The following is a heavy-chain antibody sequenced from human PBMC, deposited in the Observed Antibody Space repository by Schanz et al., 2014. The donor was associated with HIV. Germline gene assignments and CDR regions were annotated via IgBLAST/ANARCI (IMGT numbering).Heavy chain of an antibody. CDR1: GGTFRTYA. D-gene: IGHD2-21*02. Sequence: QVQLVPSGPEVKKPGASVKVSCKTLGGTFRTYAVSWVRQAPGQGLEWMGGIVPIFGTTNYAQRFHGRVSIAAVESTSTAYMELSGLRSEDTAVYYCTRAYCGADCSRFYYYGTDVWGQGTTVTVSS. CDR2: IVPIFGTT. V-gene: IGHV1-69*01. J-gene: IGHJ6*02. CDR3: TRAYCGADCSRFYYYGTDV.